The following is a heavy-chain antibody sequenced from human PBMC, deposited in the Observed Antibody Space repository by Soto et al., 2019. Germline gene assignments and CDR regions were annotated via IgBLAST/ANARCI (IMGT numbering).Heavy chain of an antibody. CDR2: IKQDGSEK. D-gene: IGHD3-9*01. Sequence: GSLRLSCAASGFTFSSYWMSWVRQAPGKGLEWVANIKQDGSEKYYVDSVKGRFTISRDNAKNSLYLQMNSLRAEDTAVYYCARDITVLRYFDWFDYWGQGTLVTVSS. CDR1: GFTFSSYW. CDR3: ARDITVLRYFDWFDY. J-gene: IGHJ4*02. V-gene: IGHV3-7*01.